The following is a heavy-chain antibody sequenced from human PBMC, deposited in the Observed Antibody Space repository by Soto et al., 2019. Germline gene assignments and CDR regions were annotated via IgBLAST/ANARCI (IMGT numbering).Heavy chain of an antibody. J-gene: IGHJ6*02. V-gene: IGHV4-4*02. CDR1: GFSISSSNW. CDR2: IYHSGST. CDR3: ARDLYYYGSGSGYYYGMDV. Sequence: SETLSLTCAVSGFSISSSNWWSLVRHPPGKGLEWIGEIYHSGSTNYNPSLKSRVTISVDKSKNQFSLKLSSVTAADTAVYYCARDLYYYGSGSGYYYGMDVWGQGTTVTVSS. D-gene: IGHD3-10*01.